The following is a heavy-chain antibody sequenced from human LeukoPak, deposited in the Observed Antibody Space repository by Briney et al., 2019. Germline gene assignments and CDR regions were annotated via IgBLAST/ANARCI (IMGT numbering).Heavy chain of an antibody. V-gene: IGHV3-23*01. CDR2: ISGSGGST. J-gene: IGHJ4*02. CDR1: GFTFSSYA. Sequence: PGGSLRLSCAASGFTFSSYAMSWVRQAPGKGLEWVSAISGSGGSTYYADSVKGRFTISRDTSKNTLYLQMNSLRAEDTAVYYCARLVTIYDSAGFGYWGQGTLVTVSS. D-gene: IGHD3-10*01. CDR3: ARLVTIYDSAGFGY.